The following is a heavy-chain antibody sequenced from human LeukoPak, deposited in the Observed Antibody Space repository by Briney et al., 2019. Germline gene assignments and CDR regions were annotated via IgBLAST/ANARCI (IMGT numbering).Heavy chain of an antibody. J-gene: IGHJ5*02. D-gene: IGHD6-19*01. CDR2: ISAYNGNT. V-gene: IGHV1-18*01. Sequence: RASVKVSCKASGYTFTSYGISWVRQAPGQGLEWMGWISAYNGNTNYAQKLQGRVTMTRDTSTSTVYMELSSLRSEDTAVYYCARAPSSGWYFWFDPWGQGTLVTVSS. CDR1: GYTFTSYG. CDR3: ARAPSSGWYFWFDP.